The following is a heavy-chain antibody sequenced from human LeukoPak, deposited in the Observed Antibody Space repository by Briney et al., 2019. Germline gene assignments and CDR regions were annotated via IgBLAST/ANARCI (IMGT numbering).Heavy chain of an antibody. J-gene: IGHJ3*01. CDR1: GYTLTSHY. D-gene: IGHD3-16*01. CDR2: ISPRGGAT. Sequence: GASVKVSRKASGYTLTSHYMHWVRQAPGQGLEWMGLISPRGGATIYGQKFQGRVTMTSDTSTSTVYMELSSLRPADTAVYYCASGMQLRVGELFLDTRYDGFDLWGQGTMVTVSS. V-gene: IGHV1-46*01. CDR3: ASGMQLRVGELFLDTRYDGFDL.